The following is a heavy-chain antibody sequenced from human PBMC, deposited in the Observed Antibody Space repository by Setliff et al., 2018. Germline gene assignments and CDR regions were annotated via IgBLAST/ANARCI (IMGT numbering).Heavy chain of an antibody. J-gene: IGHJ4*02. CDR3: ARLSPYNTGPPFDY. Sequence: SETLSLTCSVSGDSIFDNYWSWIRQSPGRGLEWIAYISYTGSTNYNPSLKSRVTISLDTFKNHFSLNLRSVTAADTAVYYCARLSPYNTGPPFDYWGQGTLVTVSS. V-gene: IGHV4-59*08. D-gene: IGHD2-8*02. CDR2: ISYTGST. CDR1: GDSIFDNY.